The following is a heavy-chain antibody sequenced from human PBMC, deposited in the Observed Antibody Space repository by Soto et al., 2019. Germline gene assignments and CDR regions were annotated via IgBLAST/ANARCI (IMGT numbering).Heavy chain of an antibody. Sequence: PSEPLSLTCTVSGGSISSSSYYWGWIRQPPGKGLEWIGSIYYSGSTYYNPSLKSRVTISVDTSKNQFSLKLSSVTAADTAVYYCASYYYGSGSYLHYFDYWGQGTLVTVSS. CDR3: ASYYYGSGSYLHYFDY. D-gene: IGHD3-10*01. V-gene: IGHV4-39*01. CDR2: IYYSGST. CDR1: GGSISSSSYY. J-gene: IGHJ4*02.